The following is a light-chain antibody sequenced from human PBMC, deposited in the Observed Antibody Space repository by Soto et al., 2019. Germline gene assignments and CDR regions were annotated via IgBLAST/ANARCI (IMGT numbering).Light chain of an antibody. CDR1: QSVRSNY. CDR3: QQYASSPLT. Sequence: ESVLTQSPGTLSLSSGERATLSCRASQSVRSNYLAWYQQKPGQAPRLLIYGASSRATGIPDRFGGSGSGTDFTPPISRLQPEDFAVYYCQQYASSPLTFGGGTKVEI. V-gene: IGKV3-20*01. J-gene: IGKJ4*01. CDR2: GAS.